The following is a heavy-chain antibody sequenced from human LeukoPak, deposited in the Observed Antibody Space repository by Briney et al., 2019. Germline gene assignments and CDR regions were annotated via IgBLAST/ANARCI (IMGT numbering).Heavy chain of an antibody. CDR3: ARELMGLTMIVVVNPIDY. CDR1: GFTFSAYA. V-gene: IGHV3-21*01. D-gene: IGHD3-22*01. CDR2: ISSTSSYI. Sequence: GGSLRLSCEASGFTFSAYAMTWVRQAPGKGLEWVSSISSTSSYIYYADSVKGRFTISRDNAKNSLFLQMNSLRAEDTAVYYCARELMGLTMIVVVNPIDYWGQGTLVTVSS. J-gene: IGHJ4*02.